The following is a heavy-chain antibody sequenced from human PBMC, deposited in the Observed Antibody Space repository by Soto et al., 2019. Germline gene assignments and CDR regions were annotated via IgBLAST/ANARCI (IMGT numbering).Heavy chain of an antibody. V-gene: IGHV3-11*01. CDR3: ARGGWIVVPAGTVYYYYGMDV. CDR1: ELTFIDYY. Sequence: PEVSIRHSCAASELTFIDYYVSWIRQAPGKGLEWVSYISSSGSTIYYADSVKGRFTISRDNAKNSLYLQMNSLRADDTAVYYCARGGWIVVPAGTVYYYYGMDVWGQGTTVTVSS. D-gene: IGHD2-2*01. J-gene: IGHJ6*02. CDR2: ISSSGSTI.